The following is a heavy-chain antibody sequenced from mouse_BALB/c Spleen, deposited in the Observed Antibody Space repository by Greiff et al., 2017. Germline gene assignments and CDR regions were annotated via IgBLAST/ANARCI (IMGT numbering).Heavy chain of an antibody. CDR2: INPYNGDT. Sequence: VQLKESGPELVKPGASVKISCKASGYSFTGYFMNWVMQSHGKSLEWIGRINPYNGDTFYNQKFKGKATLTVDKSSSTAHMKLRSLASEDSAVYYCARSDGYPHYAMGYWGQGTSVTVSS. V-gene: IGHV1-20*02. CDR1: GYSFTGYF. CDR3: ARSDGYPHYAMGY. J-gene: IGHJ4*01. D-gene: IGHD2-3*01.